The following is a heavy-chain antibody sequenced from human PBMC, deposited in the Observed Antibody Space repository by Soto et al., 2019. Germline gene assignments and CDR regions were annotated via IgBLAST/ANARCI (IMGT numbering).Heavy chain of an antibody. CDR1: GGTFSSYT. V-gene: IGHV1-69*02. D-gene: IGHD5-12*01. J-gene: IGHJ4*02. Sequence: SVKVSCKASGGTFSSYTISWVRQAPGQGLEWMGRIIPILGIANYAQKFQGRVTITADKSTSTAYMELSSLRSEDTAVYYCARTKRGYSGYEYPEQVWGQGTLVTV. CDR3: ARTKRGYSGYEYPEQV. CDR2: IIPILGIA.